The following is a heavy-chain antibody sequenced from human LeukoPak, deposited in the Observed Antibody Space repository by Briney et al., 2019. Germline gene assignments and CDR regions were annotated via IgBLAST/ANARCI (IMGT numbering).Heavy chain of an antibody. CDR1: VFTFSSYA. V-gene: IGHV3-30-3*01. CDR2: ISYDGSNK. Sequence: GRSLRLSRAASVFTFSSYAMHWVRQAPGKGLEWVAVISYDGSNKYYADSVKGRFTISRDNSKNTLYLQMNSLRAEDTAVYYCARDLSYYYDSSGYSNPAGWWGQGTLVTVSS. CDR3: ARDLSYYYDSSGYSNPAGW. J-gene: IGHJ4*02. D-gene: IGHD3-22*01.